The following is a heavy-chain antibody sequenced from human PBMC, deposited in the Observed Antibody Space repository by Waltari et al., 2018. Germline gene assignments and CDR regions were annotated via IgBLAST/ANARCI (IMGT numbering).Heavy chain of an antibody. J-gene: IGHJ4*02. CDR1: GYTFTSYY. Sequence: QVQLVQSGAEVKKPGASVKVSCKASGYTFTSYYMHWVRQAPGQGLEWMGIINPSGGSTSYAQKVQGRVTITADEATSTAYMELSSLRSEDTAVYYCASPYDSSGYAFDYWGQGTLVTVSS. V-gene: IGHV1-46*01. CDR3: ASPYDSSGYAFDY. CDR2: INPSGGST. D-gene: IGHD3-22*01.